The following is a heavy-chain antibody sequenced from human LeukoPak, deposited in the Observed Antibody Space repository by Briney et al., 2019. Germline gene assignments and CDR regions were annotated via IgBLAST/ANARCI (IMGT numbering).Heavy chain of an antibody. CDR3: AREGSISVAHDAFDI. V-gene: IGHV4-34*01. CDR2: VNHSGST. D-gene: IGHD6-19*01. CDR1: GGSFSGYY. J-gene: IGHJ3*02. Sequence: KPSETLSLTCAVYGGSFSGYYWSWIRQPPGKGREWIGEVNHSGSTNYNPSLKSRVTISVDTSKNQFSLKLSSVTAADTAVYYCAREGSISVAHDAFDIWGQGTMVTVSS.